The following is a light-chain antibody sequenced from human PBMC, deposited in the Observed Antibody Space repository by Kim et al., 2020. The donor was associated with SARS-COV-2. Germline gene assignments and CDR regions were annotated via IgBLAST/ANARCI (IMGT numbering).Light chain of an antibody. CDR3: LQGHTYPLT. V-gene: IGKV1-6*01. Sequence: AIQMTQSPSSLSASVGDRVTITCRASQDVRNDVGWYQQKPGKAPKVLIYAASTLQSGVPSRFSGSAAGTDFTLTINSLQPEDFATYYSLQGHTYPLTFGQGTKLEI. CDR1: QDVRND. CDR2: AAS. J-gene: IGKJ2*01.